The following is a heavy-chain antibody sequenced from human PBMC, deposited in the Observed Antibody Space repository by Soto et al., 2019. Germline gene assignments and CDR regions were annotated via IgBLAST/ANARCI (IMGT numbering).Heavy chain of an antibody. CDR2: ISYDGSNK. CDR3: AKATGVEQLVQWYYYYGMDV. J-gene: IGHJ6*02. V-gene: IGHV3-30*18. CDR1: GFTFSSYG. D-gene: IGHD6-6*01. Sequence: HPGGSLRLSCAASGFTFSSYGMHWVRQAPGKGLEWVAVISYDGSNKYYADSVKGRFTISRDNSKNTLYLQMNSLRAEDTAVYYCAKATGVEQLVQWYYYYGMDVWGQGTTVTVSS.